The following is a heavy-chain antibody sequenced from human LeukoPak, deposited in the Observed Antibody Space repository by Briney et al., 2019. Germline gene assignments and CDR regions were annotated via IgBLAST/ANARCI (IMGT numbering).Heavy chain of an antibody. Sequence: SETLSLTCAVYGGSFSGYYWSWIRQPPGKGLEWIGEINHRGSTNYNPSLRSRVTISVDTSKNQFSLKLSSVTAADTAVYYCARALRYSSNDTTYRLDYWGQGTLVTVSS. CDR2: INHRGST. D-gene: IGHD6-13*01. V-gene: IGHV4-34*01. CDR1: GGSFSGYY. J-gene: IGHJ4*02. CDR3: ARALRYSSNDTTYRLDY.